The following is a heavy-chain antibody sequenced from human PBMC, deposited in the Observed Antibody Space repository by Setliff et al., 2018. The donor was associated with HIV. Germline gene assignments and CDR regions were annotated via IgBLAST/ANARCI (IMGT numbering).Heavy chain of an antibody. D-gene: IGHD3-10*01. J-gene: IGHJ5*02. CDR2: ISSISSYL. Sequence: PGGSLRLSCAASGFTFSSYGMHWVRQAPGKGLEWVSSISSISSYLYYAESVKGRFTISRDNAKNSLFLQMNSLRAEDTALYYCAIEVQDGSGTYDWFDPWGQGTLVTVSS. V-gene: IGHV3-21*04. CDR1: GFTFSSYG. CDR3: AIEVQDGSGTYDWFDP.